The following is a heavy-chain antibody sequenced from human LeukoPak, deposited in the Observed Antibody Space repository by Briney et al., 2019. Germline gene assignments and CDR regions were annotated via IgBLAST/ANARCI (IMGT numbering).Heavy chain of an antibody. Sequence: GASVKVSCKASGYTFTSYGISWVRQAPGQGLEWMGWISAYNGNTNYAQKLQGRVTMTTDTSTSTAYMELRSLRSGDTAVYYCARAPYSGSYLNPFDYWGQGTLVTVSS. CDR2: ISAYNGNT. V-gene: IGHV1-18*01. CDR1: GYTFTSYG. CDR3: ARAPYSGSYLNPFDY. J-gene: IGHJ4*02. D-gene: IGHD1-26*01.